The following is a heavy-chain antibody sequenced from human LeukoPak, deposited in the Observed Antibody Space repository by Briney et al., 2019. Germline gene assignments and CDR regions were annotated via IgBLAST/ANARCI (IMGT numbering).Heavy chain of an antibody. CDR3: ARFYRKTYKRNDQPDY. D-gene: IGHD1-20*01. CDR1: GFTFSSYW. Sequence: PGGSLRLSCAASGFTFSSYWMSWVRQAPGKGLEWIGSFYYSGSTYYNPSLKRRVTISLDMSKSQFSLKLSSVTAADTAVYYCARFYRKTYKRNDQPDYWGQGTLVTVSS. CDR2: FYYSGST. J-gene: IGHJ4*02. V-gene: IGHV4-39*07.